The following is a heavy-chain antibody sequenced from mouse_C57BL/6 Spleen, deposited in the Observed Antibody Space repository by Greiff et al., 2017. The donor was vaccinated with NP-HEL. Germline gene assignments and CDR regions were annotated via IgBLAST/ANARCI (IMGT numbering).Heavy chain of an antibody. CDR3: ARSSYDGYYEAWFAY. CDR1: GYTFTSYW. J-gene: IGHJ3*01. D-gene: IGHD2-3*01. Sequence: QVHVKQSGAELVRPGSSVKLSCKASGYTFTSYWMDWVKQRPGQGLEWIGNIYPSDSETHYNQKFKDKATLTVDKSSSTAYMQLSSLTSEDSAVDYCARSSYDGYYEAWFAYWGQGTLVTVAS. V-gene: IGHV1-61*01. CDR2: IYPSDSET.